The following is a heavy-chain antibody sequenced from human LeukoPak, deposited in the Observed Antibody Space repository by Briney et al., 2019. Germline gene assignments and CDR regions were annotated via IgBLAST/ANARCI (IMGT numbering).Heavy chain of an antibody. CDR3: ASYQAAASYYMDV. Sequence: PSETLSLTCTVSGGSISSGSYYWGWIRQPPGKGLEWIGSIYHSGSTYYSPSLKSRVTMSVDTSKNQFSLKLSSVTAADTAVYYCASYQAAASYYMDVWGKGTTVTISS. CDR2: IYHSGST. V-gene: IGHV4-39*07. CDR1: GGSISSGSYY. D-gene: IGHD6-13*01. J-gene: IGHJ6*03.